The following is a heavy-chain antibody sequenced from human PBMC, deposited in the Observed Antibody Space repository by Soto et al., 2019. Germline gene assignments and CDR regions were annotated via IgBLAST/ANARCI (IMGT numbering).Heavy chain of an antibody. Sequence: GGSLRLSCAASGFTFRSSAMSWVRQLPGKGLEWVSAISDSGSSTYYADSVKGRFTVSRDNSKNTLYLQMNSLRAEDTALYYCAKDIFSGSSTEEYFDYWGQGTLVTVSS. J-gene: IGHJ4*02. D-gene: IGHD2-2*01. CDR3: AKDIFSGSSTEEYFDY. CDR1: GFTFRSSA. V-gene: IGHV3-23*01. CDR2: ISDSGSST.